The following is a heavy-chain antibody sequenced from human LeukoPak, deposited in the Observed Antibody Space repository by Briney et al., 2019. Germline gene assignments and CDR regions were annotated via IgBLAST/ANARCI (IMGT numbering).Heavy chain of an antibody. J-gene: IGHJ4*02. Sequence: TGGSLRLSCSASGFTFINYPMHWVRQAPGKGLEYVSSITSNGRSTYYADTVKGRFTISRDNSKNTLYLQMNSLRAEDTAVYYCAIHPIKQQLVLVDYWGQGTLVTVSS. D-gene: IGHD6-13*01. CDR1: GFTFINYP. CDR3: AIHPIKQQLVLVDY. CDR2: ITSNGRST. V-gene: IGHV3-64*04.